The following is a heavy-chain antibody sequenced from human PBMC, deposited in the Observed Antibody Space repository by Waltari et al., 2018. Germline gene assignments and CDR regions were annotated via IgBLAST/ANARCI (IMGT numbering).Heavy chain of an antibody. V-gene: IGHV3-23*04. CDR2: ISGSGGRT. CDR1: GFTFSSYA. CDR3: AKVRGYWNAGAFDY. D-gene: IGHD3-22*01. J-gene: IGHJ4*02. Sequence: EVQLVESGGGLVQPGGSLRLSCAASGFTFSSYAMSWVRQAPGKGLEWVSAISGSGGRTDSADCVKGRFTISRDNSKNTLYLQMNSRRAEDTAVYYCAKVRGYWNAGAFDYWGQGTLVTVSS.